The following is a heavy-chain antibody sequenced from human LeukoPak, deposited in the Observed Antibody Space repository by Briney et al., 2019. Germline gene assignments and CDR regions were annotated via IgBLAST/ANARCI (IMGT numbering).Heavy chain of an antibody. J-gene: IGHJ5*02. CDR3: ASVDTAMGGFDP. CDR1: GGTFSSYA. D-gene: IGHD5-18*01. Sequence: SVKVSYKASGGTFSSYAISWVRQAPGQGLEWMGRIIPILGIANYAQKFQGRVTITADKSTSTAYMELSSLRSEDTAVYYCASVDTAMGGFDPWGQGTLVTVSS. V-gene: IGHV1-69*04. CDR2: IIPILGIA.